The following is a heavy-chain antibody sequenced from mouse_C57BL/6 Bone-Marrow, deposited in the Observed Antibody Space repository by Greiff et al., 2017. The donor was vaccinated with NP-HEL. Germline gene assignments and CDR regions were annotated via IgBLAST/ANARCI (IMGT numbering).Heavy chain of an antibody. CDR3: TGLSLYYYGSSRNFDV. CDR2: IRLKSDNYAT. Sequence: EVKLMESGGGLVQPGGSMKLSCVASGFTFSNYWMNWVRQSPEKGLEWVAQIRLKSDNYATHYAESVKGRFTISRDDSKSSVYLQMNNLRAEDTGIYYCTGLSLYYYGSSRNFDVWGTGTTVTVSS. J-gene: IGHJ1*03. CDR1: GFTFSNYW. D-gene: IGHD1-1*01. V-gene: IGHV6-3*01.